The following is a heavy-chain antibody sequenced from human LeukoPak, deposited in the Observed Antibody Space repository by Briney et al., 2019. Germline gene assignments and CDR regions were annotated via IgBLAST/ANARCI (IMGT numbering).Heavy chain of an antibody. J-gene: IGHJ4*02. CDR1: GFTFSTYG. CDR2: ISGSGGST. Sequence: GGSLRLSCAASGFTFSTYGMHWVRQAPGKGLEWVSAISGSGGSTYYADSVKGRFTISRDNSKNTLYLQMNSLRAEDTAVYYCAKGRAVAGNFDYWGQGTLVTVSS. CDR3: AKGRAVAGNFDY. V-gene: IGHV3-23*01. D-gene: IGHD6-19*01.